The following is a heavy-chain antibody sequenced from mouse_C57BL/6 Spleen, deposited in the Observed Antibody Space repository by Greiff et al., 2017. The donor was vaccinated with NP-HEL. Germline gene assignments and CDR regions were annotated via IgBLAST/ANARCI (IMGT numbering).Heavy chain of an antibody. D-gene: IGHD2-4*01. CDR1: GYSITSGYY. J-gene: IGHJ3*01. Sequence: EVQLQQSGPGLVKPSQSLSLTCSVTGYSITSGYYWNWIRQFPGNKLEWMGYISYDGSNNYNPSLKNRISITRDTSKNQFFLKLNSVTTEDTATYYCARGRIYYDYPWFAYWGQGTLVTVSA. V-gene: IGHV3-6*01. CDR2: ISYDGSN. CDR3: ARGRIYYDYPWFAY.